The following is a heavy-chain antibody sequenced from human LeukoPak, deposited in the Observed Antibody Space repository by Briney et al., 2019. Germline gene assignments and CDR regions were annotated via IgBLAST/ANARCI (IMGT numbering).Heavy chain of an antibody. Sequence: VASVKVSCKASGGTFSSYAISWVRQAPGQGLEWMGRIIPILGIANYAQKFQGRVTITADKSTSTAYMELSSLRSEDTAVYYCARDPGYYYDSSGRHALSYWGQGTLVTVSS. D-gene: IGHD3-22*01. CDR2: IIPILGIA. J-gene: IGHJ4*02. V-gene: IGHV1-69*04. CDR3: ARDPGYYYDSSGRHALSY. CDR1: GGTFSSYA.